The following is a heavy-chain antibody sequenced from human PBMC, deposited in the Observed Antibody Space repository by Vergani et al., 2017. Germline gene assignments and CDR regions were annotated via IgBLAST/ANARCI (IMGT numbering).Heavy chain of an antibody. J-gene: IGHJ4*02. V-gene: IGHV3-9*01. D-gene: IGHD6-19*01. Sequence: EVQLVESGGGLVQPGRSLRLSCAASGFTFDDYAMHWVRQAPGKGLEWVSGISWNSGIIGYADSVKGRFTISRDTAKNSLYLQVNSLRAEDTALYYCAKDYIAVAGMATRFDYWGQGTLVTVSS. CDR1: GFTFDDYA. CDR3: AKDYIAVAGMATRFDY. CDR2: ISWNSGII.